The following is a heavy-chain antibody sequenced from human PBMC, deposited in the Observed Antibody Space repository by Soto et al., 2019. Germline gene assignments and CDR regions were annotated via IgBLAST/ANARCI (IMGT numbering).Heavy chain of an antibody. CDR2: IYYSGST. D-gene: IGHD5-12*01. J-gene: IGHJ4*02. Sequence: SETLSLTCTVSGGSISSYYWSWIRQPPGKGLEWIGYIYYSGSTNYDPSLKSRVTISVGTSKNQFSLKLSSVTAADTAVYYCARGGYIVDYWGQGTLVTVSS. CDR1: GGSISSYY. V-gene: IGHV4-59*01. CDR3: ARGGYIVDY.